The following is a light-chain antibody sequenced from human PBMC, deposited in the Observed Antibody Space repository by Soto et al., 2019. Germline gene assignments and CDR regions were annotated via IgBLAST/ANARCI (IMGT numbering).Light chain of an antibody. CDR1: QNVSSY. V-gene: IGKV3-20*01. CDR2: GAS. J-gene: IGKJ1*01. CDR3: QQYSSPPRT. Sequence: EIVLTQSPGSLSLSPGERATLSCRASQNVSSYLAWYQQKPGQAPRLLISGASSRATGFPDRFSGSGSGTDFSLTISRLEPEDSAVYYCQQYSSPPRTFGQGTKVEIK.